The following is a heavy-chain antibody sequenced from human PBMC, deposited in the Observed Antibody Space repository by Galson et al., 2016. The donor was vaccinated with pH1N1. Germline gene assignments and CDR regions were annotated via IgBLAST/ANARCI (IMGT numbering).Heavy chain of an antibody. CDR2: VNPGGSTI. CDR3: ARQYDFGDYRGNAFDI. D-gene: IGHD4-17*01. J-gene: IGHJ3*02. Sequence: QSGAEVKKPGESLKISCKASGYSFISQWIAWVRQVPGKGLEWVGVVNPGGSTIRYSPSFQGQVTISSDKSSSTAYLPWISLRASDTATYYCARQYDFGDYRGNAFDIWGQGTVVLVSS. V-gene: IGHV5-51*03. CDR1: GYSFISQW.